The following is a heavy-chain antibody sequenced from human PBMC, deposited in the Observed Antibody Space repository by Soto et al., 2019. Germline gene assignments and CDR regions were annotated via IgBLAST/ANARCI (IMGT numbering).Heavy chain of an antibody. J-gene: IGHJ4*02. CDR3: ARGGGFDCGGDCYLRD. CDR2: IYHSGST. CDR1: GGSISSGGYS. D-gene: IGHD2-21*02. Sequence: PSETLSLTCAVSGGSISSGGYSWSWIRQPPGKGLEWIGYIYHSGSTYYNPSLKSRVTISVDRSKNQFSLKLSSVTAADTAVYYCARGGGFDCGGDCYLRDWGQGTLVTVS. V-gene: IGHV4-30-2*01.